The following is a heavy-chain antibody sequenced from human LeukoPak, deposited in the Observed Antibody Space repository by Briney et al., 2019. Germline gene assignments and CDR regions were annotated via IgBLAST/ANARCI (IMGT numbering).Heavy chain of an antibody. V-gene: IGHV3-30*18. J-gene: IGHJ4*02. Sequence: GGSLRLSCAASGFTFSWYGMHWVRQTPGKGLEWVAFISYDGSNKYYEDSVKGRFTISRDNSKNTLYLQMDSLRTEDTAVYYCAKDGGGTDFDYWGQGTLVTVSS. CDR1: GFTFSWYG. CDR3: AKDGGGTDFDY. CDR2: ISYDGSNK. D-gene: IGHD1-26*01.